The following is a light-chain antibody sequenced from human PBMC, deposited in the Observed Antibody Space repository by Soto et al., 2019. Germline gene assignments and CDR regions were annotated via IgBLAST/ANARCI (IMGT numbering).Light chain of an antibody. CDR2: KAS. CDR1: QTISSW. J-gene: IGKJ1*01. CDR3: QQSYSTPRT. Sequence: DIQTTQSPSTLSGSVGDRVTITCRASQTISSWLAWYQQKPGKAPKLLIYKASTLKSGVPSRFSGSGSGTEFTLTISSLQPDDFATYYCQQSYSTPRTFGQGTKVDSK. V-gene: IGKV1-5*03.